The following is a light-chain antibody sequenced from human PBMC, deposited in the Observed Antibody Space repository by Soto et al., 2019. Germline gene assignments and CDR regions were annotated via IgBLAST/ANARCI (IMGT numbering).Light chain of an antibody. CDR1: QSVSSSY. V-gene: IGKV3-20*01. J-gene: IGKJ1*01. Sequence: EIVFTQSPGTLSLSPGERATLSCRASQSVSSSYLAWYQKKPGQAPRLLIYGASSRATGIPDRFSGSGSGTDFTLTISRLEPEDFAVYYCQQYGSSRTFGQGTKVEIK. CDR2: GAS. CDR3: QQYGSSRT.